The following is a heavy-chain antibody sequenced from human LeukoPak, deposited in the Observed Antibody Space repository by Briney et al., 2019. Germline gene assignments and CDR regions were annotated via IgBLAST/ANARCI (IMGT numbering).Heavy chain of an antibody. CDR3: AAGYSGSYYPSFDY. V-gene: IGHV1-58*01. J-gene: IGHJ4*02. D-gene: IGHD3-10*01. CDR1: GFTFTSSA. CDR2: IVVGSGNT. Sequence: GTSVKVSCKASGFTFTSSAVQWVRQARGKRLDWIEWIVVGSGNTNYAQKFQERVTITRDMSTSTAYMELSSLRSEDTAVYYCAAGYSGSYYPSFDYWGQGTLVTVSS.